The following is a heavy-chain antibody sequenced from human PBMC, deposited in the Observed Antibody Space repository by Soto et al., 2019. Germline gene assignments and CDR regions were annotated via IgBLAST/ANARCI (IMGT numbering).Heavy chain of an antibody. CDR1: GFSFSSYG. J-gene: IGHJ4*02. Sequence: GGSLRLSCAASGFSFSSYGMHWVRQAPGKGLEWVALMWHDGTNIFYADSVKGRFTISRDNSKNTLYLQMNSLRVNDTAVYYCARRVEEKLDYFDLWGRGTLVTVSS. CDR3: ARRVEEKLDYFDL. CDR2: MWHDGTNI. D-gene: IGHD1-1*01. V-gene: IGHV3-33*01.